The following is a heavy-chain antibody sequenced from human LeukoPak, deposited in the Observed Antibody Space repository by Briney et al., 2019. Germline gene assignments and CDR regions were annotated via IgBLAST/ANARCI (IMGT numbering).Heavy chain of an antibody. CDR1: GDTVSSNSAA. V-gene: IGHV6-1*01. CDR3: ARDSRSGSYPPPFDY. CDR2: TYYRSKWYN. D-gene: IGHD1-26*01. J-gene: IGHJ4*02. Sequence: SQTLSPTCDISGDTVSSNSAAWNWIRQSPSRGLEWLGRTYYRSKWYNDYAVSVKSRITINPDTSKNQFSLQLNSVTPADTAVYYCARDSRSGSYPPPFDYWGQGTLVTVSS.